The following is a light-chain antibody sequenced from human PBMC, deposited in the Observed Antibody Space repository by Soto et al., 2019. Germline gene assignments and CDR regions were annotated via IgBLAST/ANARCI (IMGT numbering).Light chain of an antibody. CDR2: GAS. Sequence: EIVLTQSPGTLSLSPGERATLSCRASQSVSSSYLAWYQQKPGQAPRLLIYGASNRATGIPDRFSGSGSGTDFTLTISRLEPEDFAVDDCQQYGSSITFGQGTRLEIK. J-gene: IGKJ5*01. V-gene: IGKV3-20*01. CDR1: QSVSSSY. CDR3: QQYGSSIT.